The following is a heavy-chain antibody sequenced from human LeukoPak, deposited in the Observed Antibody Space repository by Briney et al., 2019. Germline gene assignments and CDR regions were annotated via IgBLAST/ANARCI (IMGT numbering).Heavy chain of an antibody. CDR3: ARDATRDGSENWFDP. CDR2: INPSGGST. V-gene: IGHV1-46*01. D-gene: IGHD5-24*01. Sequence: ASVKVSCKASGYTFTSYYMHWVRQAPGQGLEWMGIINPSGGSTSYAQKFQGRVTMTRDTSTSTVYMELSSLRSEDTAVYYWARDATRDGSENWFDPWGQGTLVTVSS. J-gene: IGHJ5*02. CDR1: GYTFTSYY.